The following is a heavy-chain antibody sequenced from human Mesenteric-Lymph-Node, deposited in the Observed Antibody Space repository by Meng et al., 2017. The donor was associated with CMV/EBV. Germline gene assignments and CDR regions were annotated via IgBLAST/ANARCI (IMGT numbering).Heavy chain of an antibody. CDR2: INPNSGGT. CDR3: GRLMQGYNSAGTCNWYDY. J-gene: IGHJ5*01. Sequence: YTCSDYHIHWVRQAPGQGLEWVGRINPNSGGTNYAQKFQGRVTMTRDTSITTVSMEMRSLRSDDTAVYYCGRLMQGYNSAGTCNWYDYWGQGTLVTVSS. V-gene: IGHV1-2*06. D-gene: IGHD2-15*01. CDR1: YTCSDYH.